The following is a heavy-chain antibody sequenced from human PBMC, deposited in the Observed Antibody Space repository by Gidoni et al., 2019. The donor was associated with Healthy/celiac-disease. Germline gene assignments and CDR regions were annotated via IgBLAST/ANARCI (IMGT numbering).Heavy chain of an antibody. Sequence: QVQLVQSGAEVKKPGASVKVSCKASGYTFTSYAMHWVRQAPGQRLEWMGWINAGNGNTKYSQKFQGRVTITRDTSASTAYMELSSLRSEDTAVYYCASPYDFWSGYADAFDIWGQGTMVTVSS. CDR1: GYTFTSYA. CDR3: ASPYDFWSGYADAFDI. CDR2: INAGNGNT. V-gene: IGHV1-3*01. J-gene: IGHJ3*02. D-gene: IGHD3-3*01.